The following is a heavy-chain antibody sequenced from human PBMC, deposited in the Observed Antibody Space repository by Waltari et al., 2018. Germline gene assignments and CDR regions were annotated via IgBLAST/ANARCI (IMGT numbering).Heavy chain of an antibody. J-gene: IGHJ3*02. D-gene: IGHD1-26*01. Sequence: QVQLVQSGAEVKKPGASVKVSCKASGYTFTGYYMHWVRQAPGQGLEWMGRINPNSGGTNNARKFQGRVPSTRKTSTGTASMELSRLGSDDTAVYYCAQRRGGSLSDAFDIWGQGTMVTVSS. CDR2: INPNSGGT. V-gene: IGHV1-2*01. CDR3: AQRRGGSLSDAFDI. CDR1: GYTFTGYY.